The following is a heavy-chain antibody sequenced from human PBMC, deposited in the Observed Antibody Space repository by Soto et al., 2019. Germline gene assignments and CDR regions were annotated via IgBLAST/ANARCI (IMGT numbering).Heavy chain of an antibody. Sequence: QITLKESGPTRVKPTQTLTQTCTLSGFSLSTSGVDVGWIRQPPGKALEWLGFIYWDEDKRYSPSLKSRLTITKDTSKSQVVLTMTNMDPGDTATYYCAHVFTSLAPFDSWGQGTLVTVSA. CDR2: IYWDEDK. D-gene: IGHD3-10*02. J-gene: IGHJ4*02. CDR3: AHVFTSLAPFDS. CDR1: GFSLSTSGVD. V-gene: IGHV2-5*02.